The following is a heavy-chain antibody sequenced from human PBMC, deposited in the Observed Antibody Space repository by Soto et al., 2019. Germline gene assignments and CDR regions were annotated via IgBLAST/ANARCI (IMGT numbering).Heavy chain of an antibody. CDR3: AREGSYSAYNFAHGIQLCSFDF. CDR1: GGSINTFY. CDR2: IFSSGST. J-gene: IGHJ4*02. Sequence: SETLSLTCTVSGGSINTFYWSWVRQPAGKGLEWIGRIFSSGSTSFNPSLESRVAMSVDTSKNHFSLNLSSVTAAVMAVYYCAREGSYSAYNFAHGIQLCSFDFWGQGALVTVSS. D-gene: IGHD5-12*01. V-gene: IGHV4-4*07.